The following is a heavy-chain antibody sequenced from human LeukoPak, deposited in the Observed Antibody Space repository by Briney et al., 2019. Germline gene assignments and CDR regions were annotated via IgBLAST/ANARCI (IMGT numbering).Heavy chain of an antibody. CDR2: ISGSGGST. CDR1: GFTFSSYA. D-gene: IGHD6-19*01. J-gene: IGHJ4*02. CDR3: AKAMAVARSFDY. Sequence: GGSLRLSCAASGFTFSSYAMSWVRQAPGKGLEWVSAISGSGGSTYHADSVKGRFTISRDNSKNSLYLQMNSLRAEDTALYYCAKAMAVARSFDYWGQGTLVTVSS. V-gene: IGHV3-23*01.